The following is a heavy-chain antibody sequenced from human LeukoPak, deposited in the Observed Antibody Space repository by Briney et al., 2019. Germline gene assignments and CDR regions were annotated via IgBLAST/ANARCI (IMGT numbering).Heavy chain of an antibody. D-gene: IGHD1-26*01. CDR1: GDSFSSGY. V-gene: IGHV4-39*07. CDR3: ARGGSYWAFDI. Sequence: NSSETLSLTCALSGDSFSSGYWNWIRQPPGKGLEWIGSIYYSGSTYYNPSLKSRVTISVDTSKNQFSLKLSSVTAADTAVYYCARGGSYWAFDIWGQGTMVTVSS. CDR2: IYYSGST. J-gene: IGHJ3*02.